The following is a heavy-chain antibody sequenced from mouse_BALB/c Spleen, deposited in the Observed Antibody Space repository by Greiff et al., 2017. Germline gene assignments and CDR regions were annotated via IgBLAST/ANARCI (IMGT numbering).Heavy chain of an antibody. Sequence: EVKLVESGPGLVKPSQSLSLTCTVTGYSITSDYAWNWIRQFPGNKLEWMGYISYSGSTSYNPSLKSRISITRDTSKNQFFLQLNSVTTEDTATYYCARGSGTEFAYWGQGTLVTVSA. V-gene: IGHV3-2*02. CDR1: GYSITSDYA. D-gene: IGHD4-1*01. J-gene: IGHJ3*01. CDR3: ARGSGTEFAY. CDR2: ISYSGST.